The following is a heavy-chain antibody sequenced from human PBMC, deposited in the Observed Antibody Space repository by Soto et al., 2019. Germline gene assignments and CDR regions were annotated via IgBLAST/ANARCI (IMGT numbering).Heavy chain of an antibody. J-gene: IGHJ4*02. V-gene: IGHV4-39*01. Sequence: QLQLQESGPGLVKPSETLSLTCTVSGGSISSSSYYWGWIRQPPGKGLEWIGSIYYSGSTYYNPSLKSRVTISVDTSKNQFSLKLSSVTAADTAVYYCARHSGYASFDYWGQGTLVTVSS. CDR3: ARHSGYASFDY. CDR1: GGSISSSSYY. CDR2: IYYSGST. D-gene: IGHD5-12*01.